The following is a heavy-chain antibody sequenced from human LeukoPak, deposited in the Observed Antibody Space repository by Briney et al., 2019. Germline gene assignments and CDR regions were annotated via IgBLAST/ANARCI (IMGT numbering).Heavy chain of an antibody. CDR1: GYTFTGYY. Sequence: ASVKVSCKASGYTFTGYYMHWVRQAPGQGLEWMGWINPNSGGTNYAQKFQGRVTMTRDTSISTAYMELSRLRSDDTAVHYCARDPTFGEAGMDVWGQGTTVTVSS. J-gene: IGHJ6*02. D-gene: IGHD3-10*01. V-gene: IGHV1-2*02. CDR2: INPNSGGT. CDR3: ARDPTFGEAGMDV.